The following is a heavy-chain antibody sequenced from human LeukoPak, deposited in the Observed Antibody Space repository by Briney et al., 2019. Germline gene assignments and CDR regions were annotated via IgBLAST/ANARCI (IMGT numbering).Heavy chain of an antibody. J-gene: IGHJ4*02. V-gene: IGHV1-69*05. CDR2: IIPIFGTA. Sequence: ASVKVSCKASGGTFSSYAISWVRQAPGQGLEWMGGIIPIFGTANYAQKLQGRVTMTTDTSTSTAYMELRSLRSEDTAVYYCARGDYYGSGSLGYWGQGTLVTVSS. D-gene: IGHD3-10*01. CDR1: GGTFSSYA. CDR3: ARGDYYGSGSLGY.